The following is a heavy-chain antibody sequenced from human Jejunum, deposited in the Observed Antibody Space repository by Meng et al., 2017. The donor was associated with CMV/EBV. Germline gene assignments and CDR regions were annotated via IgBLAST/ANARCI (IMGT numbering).Heavy chain of an antibody. Sequence: GDSVSSNRASWNWIRQSPSRGLEWLGRTYYRSNWSTDYALSVKSRITISPDTSKNQVSLHLTSLTPEDTAMYYCVRSSTTGGFDPWGQGTLVTVSS. J-gene: IGHJ5*02. D-gene: IGHD7-27*01. CDR2: TYYRSNWST. V-gene: IGHV6-1*01. CDR1: GDSVSSNRAS. CDR3: VRSSTTGGFDP.